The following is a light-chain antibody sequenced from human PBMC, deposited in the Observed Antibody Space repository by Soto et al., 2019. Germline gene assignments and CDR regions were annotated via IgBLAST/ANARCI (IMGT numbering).Light chain of an antibody. J-gene: IGLJ1*01. CDR3: TSYTPSSTLYV. Sequence: QSALTQPASVSGSPGQSITISCTGTSSDVGGYNYVCWYQQHPGKAPRLIIYDVSNRPSGVSNRFSGSKSGNTASLTISGIQAEDEADYYCTSYTPSSTLYVFGTGTKLTVL. CDR2: DVS. CDR1: SSDVGGYNY. V-gene: IGLV2-14*01.